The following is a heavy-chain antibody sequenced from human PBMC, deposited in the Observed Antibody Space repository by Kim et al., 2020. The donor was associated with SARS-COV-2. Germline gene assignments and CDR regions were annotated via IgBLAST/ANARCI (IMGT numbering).Heavy chain of an antibody. CDR2: IWNDGSHK. D-gene: IGHD3-9*01. J-gene: IGHJ4*02. V-gene: IGHV3-33*01. CDR3: ARRGPTGGPKDLRYFEWLTDY. Sequence: GGSLRLSCAASGFIFSSYGMHWVRQAPGKGLEWLAVIWNDGSHKFYADSVKGRFTISRDNSKNTVYLQMNSLRGEDTAVYFCARRGPTGGPKDLRYFEWLTDYWGQGTLVTVSS. CDR1: GFIFSSYG.